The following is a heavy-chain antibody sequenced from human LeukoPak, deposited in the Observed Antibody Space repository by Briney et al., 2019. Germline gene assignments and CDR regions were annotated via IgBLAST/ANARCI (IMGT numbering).Heavy chain of an antibody. Sequence: GGSLRLSCAASGFSFSSYGMHWVRQAPGKGLEWVAVIWYDGSNKYYADSVKGRFTISRDNSKNTVYLQMNSLRAEDTAVYYCARDHSGMDVWGQGTTVPVSS. CDR3: ARDHSGMDV. CDR2: IWYDGSNK. CDR1: GFSFSSYG. V-gene: IGHV3-33*01. J-gene: IGHJ6*02.